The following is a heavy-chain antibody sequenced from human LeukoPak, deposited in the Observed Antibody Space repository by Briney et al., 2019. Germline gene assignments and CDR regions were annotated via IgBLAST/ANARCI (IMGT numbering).Heavy chain of an antibody. J-gene: IGHJ4*02. CDR1: GFTFSSYG. CDR3: AKDKTDGDYGGGFDY. V-gene: IGHV3-30*18. CDR2: ISYDGSNK. Sequence: PGGSLRLSCAASGFTFSSYGMHWVRQAPGKGLEWVAVISYDGSNKYYADSVKGRFTISRDNSKNTLYLQMNSLRAEDTAVYYCAKDKTDGDYGGGFDYWGQGTLVTVSS. D-gene: IGHD4-17*01.